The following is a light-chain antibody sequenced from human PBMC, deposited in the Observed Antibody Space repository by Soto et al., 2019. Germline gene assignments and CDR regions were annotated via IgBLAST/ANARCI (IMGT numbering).Light chain of an antibody. CDR3: TSYTKTSPLV. V-gene: IGLV2-14*01. Sequence: QSVLTQPASVSGSPGQSITISCTGTSSDVGGYNFVCWFQQHPGKVPKLLIYEVSNRPSGVSNRFSGSKSGNTASLTISGLQPEDEADYYCTSYTKTSPLVFGTGTKATVL. J-gene: IGLJ1*01. CDR1: SSDVGGYNF. CDR2: EVS.